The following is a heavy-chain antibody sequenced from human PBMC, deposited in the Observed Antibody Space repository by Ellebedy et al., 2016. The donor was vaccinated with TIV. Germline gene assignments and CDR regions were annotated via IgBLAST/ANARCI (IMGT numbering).Heavy chain of an antibody. CDR3: AKARRGDYVIFGLDG. Sequence: GESLKISCVASGFTFNGYVMSWVRQAPGKGLEWVSAISASGHRKFYADSVKGRFTISRDNSKNTLLLQMYSRRVDDTAVYYCAKARRGDYVIFGLDGWGQGTTVPVSS. CDR1: GFTFNGYV. V-gene: IGHV3-23*01. J-gene: IGHJ6*02. CDR2: ISASGHRK. D-gene: IGHD4-17*01.